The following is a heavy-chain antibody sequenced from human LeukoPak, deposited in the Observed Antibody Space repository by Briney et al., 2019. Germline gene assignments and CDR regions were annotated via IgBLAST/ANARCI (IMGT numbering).Heavy chain of an antibody. J-gene: IGHJ5*02. CDR2: INHSGGT. D-gene: IGHD6-13*01. CDR3: ASSRQYNISWYHRFDP. Sequence: SETLSLTCAVYGGSFSGYYWTWIRQPPGKGLEWIAEINHSGGTNYNPSLKSRVTISVDTSKDQFSLKLTSVTAADTAVYYCASSRQYNISWYHRFDPWGQGTLVTVSS. CDR1: GGSFSGYY. V-gene: IGHV4-34*01.